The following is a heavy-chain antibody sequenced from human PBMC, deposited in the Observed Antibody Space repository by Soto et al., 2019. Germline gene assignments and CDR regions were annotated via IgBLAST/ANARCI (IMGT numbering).Heavy chain of an antibody. D-gene: IGHD3-10*01. CDR1: GFTFSSYA. J-gene: IGHJ4*02. CDR3: AKGPSYGSGSSPLDY. Sequence: EVQLLESGGGLVQPGGSLRLSCAASGFTFSSYAMSWVRQAPGKGLEWVSAISGSGGSTYYADSVKGRFTISRDNSKNPLYLQMNSLRAEDTAVYYCAKGPSYGSGSSPLDYWGQGTLVTVSS. CDR2: ISGSGGST. V-gene: IGHV3-23*01.